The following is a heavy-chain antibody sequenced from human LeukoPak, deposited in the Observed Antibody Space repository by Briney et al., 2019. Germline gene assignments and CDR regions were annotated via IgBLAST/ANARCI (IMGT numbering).Heavy chain of an antibody. CDR1: GGSISSHY. V-gene: IGHV4-59*11. J-gene: IGHJ3*02. Sequence: PSETLSLTCTVSGGSISSHYWSWLRQPPGKGLEWIGYVYHTGSTNYTPSLRGRVSMSLDTSTSQFSLKLTSVTGADTAVYYCAKHTAYFHGASTSSDAVDIWGQGTMVIVSS. D-gene: IGHD4/OR15-4a*01. CDR3: AKHTAYFHGASTSSDAVDI. CDR2: VYHTGST.